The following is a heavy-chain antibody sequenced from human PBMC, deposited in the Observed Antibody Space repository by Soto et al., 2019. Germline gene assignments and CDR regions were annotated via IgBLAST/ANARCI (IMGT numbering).Heavy chain of an antibody. D-gene: IGHD3-10*01. Sequence: SETLSLSCAVYGGSFSDYYWSWIRQPPGKGLEWIGYIFYSGSTYYNPSLKSRVTISVDTSKNQFSLKLSSVTAADTAVYYCAHYFNGRAFDIWGQGTMVTV. CDR3: AHYFNGRAFDI. V-gene: IGHV4-30-4*01. J-gene: IGHJ3*02. CDR1: GGSFSDYY. CDR2: IFYSGST.